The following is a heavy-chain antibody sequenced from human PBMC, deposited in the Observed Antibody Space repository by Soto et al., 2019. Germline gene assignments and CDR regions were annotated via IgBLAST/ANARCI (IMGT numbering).Heavy chain of an antibody. CDR2: ISYDGSNK. J-gene: IGHJ6*02. CDR1: GFTFSSYG. D-gene: IGHD6-13*01. Sequence: LRLSCAASGFTFSSYGMHWVRQAPGKGLEWVAVISYDGSNKYYADSVKGRFTISRDNSKNTLYLQMNSLRAEDTAVYYCAKDLAVYSRRHYYYGMDVWGQGTTVTVSS. V-gene: IGHV3-30*18. CDR3: AKDLAVYSRRHYYYGMDV.